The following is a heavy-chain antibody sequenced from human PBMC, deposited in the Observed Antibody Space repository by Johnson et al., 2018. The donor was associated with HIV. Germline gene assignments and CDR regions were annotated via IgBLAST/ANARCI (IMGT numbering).Heavy chain of an antibody. Sequence: VQLVESGGGVVQPGRSLRLSCAASGFTFSSNAIHWVRQAPGKGLEWVAVISSDGTNTYYTDSVKGRFTISRDSSKNTLYLQMNSLRAEDTAVYYCAKDGAMAFDIWGQGTLVTVSS. CDR3: AKDGAMAFDI. J-gene: IGHJ3*02. D-gene: IGHD2-2*01. CDR1: GFTFSSNA. CDR2: ISSDGTNT. V-gene: IGHV3-30*04.